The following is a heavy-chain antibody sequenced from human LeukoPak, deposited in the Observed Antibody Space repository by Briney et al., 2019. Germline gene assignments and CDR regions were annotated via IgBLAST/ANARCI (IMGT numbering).Heavy chain of an antibody. CDR3: AREMRVCTSISCPSYYFDY. V-gene: IGHV4-30-4*01. J-gene: IGHJ4*02. D-gene: IGHD2-2*01. Sequence: SETLSLTCTVSGGSISSGDYYWSWIRQPPGKGLEWIGYIYYSGSTYYNPSLKSRVTISVDTSKNQFSLKLSSATAADTAVYYCAREMRVCTSISCPSYYFDYWGQGTLVTVSS. CDR2: IYYSGST. CDR1: GGSISSGDYY.